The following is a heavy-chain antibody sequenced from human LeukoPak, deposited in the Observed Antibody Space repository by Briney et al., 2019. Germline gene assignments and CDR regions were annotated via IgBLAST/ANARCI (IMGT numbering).Heavy chain of an antibody. D-gene: IGHD3-10*01. CDR1: EFTFSDYY. CDR2: IVSSGSVK. V-gene: IGHV3-11*04. Sequence: GGSLRLSCTVSEFTFSDYYMSWIRQAPGKGLEWVAYIVSSGSVKYYADSVKGRFTISRDNAKNSLYLQMNSLRAEDTAVYYCARDRSGSYSASFDYWRQRTLVTVSS. J-gene: IGHJ4*02. CDR3: ARDRSGSYSASFDY.